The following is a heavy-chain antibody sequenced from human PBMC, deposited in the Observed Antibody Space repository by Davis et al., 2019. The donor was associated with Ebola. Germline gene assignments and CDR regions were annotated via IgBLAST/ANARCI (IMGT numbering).Heavy chain of an antibody. CDR3: AIRITGPNEYYYTMDV. Sequence: SVKVSCKASGYTFTSYAVSWVRQAPGQGPEWMGGIIPMFGSANYAPKFQGRVTITADEFTSTAYMELSSLRSEDTAVYYCAIRITGPNEYYYTMDVWGQGTTVTVSS. CDR2: IIPMFGSA. V-gene: IGHV1-69*13. J-gene: IGHJ6*02. D-gene: IGHD1-20*01. CDR1: GYTFTSYA.